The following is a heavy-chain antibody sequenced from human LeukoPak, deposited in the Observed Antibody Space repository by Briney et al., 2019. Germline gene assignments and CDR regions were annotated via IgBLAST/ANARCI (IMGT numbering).Heavy chain of an antibody. Sequence: SETLSLTCTVSGGSISSYYWSWIRQPPGKGLEWIGYIYHSGSTNYNPSLKSRVTISVDTSKNQFSLKLSSVTAADTAVYYCARGRWVSGPYYFDYWGQGTLVTVSS. J-gene: IGHJ4*02. CDR3: ARGRWVSGPYYFDY. CDR1: GGSISSYY. D-gene: IGHD6-13*01. CDR2: IYHSGST. V-gene: IGHV4-59*01.